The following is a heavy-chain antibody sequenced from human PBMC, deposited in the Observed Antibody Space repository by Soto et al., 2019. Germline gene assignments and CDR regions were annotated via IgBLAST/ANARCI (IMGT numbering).Heavy chain of an antibody. J-gene: IGHJ4*02. CDR3: APQVVSTETKKP. CDR2: IIHTGST. Sequence: SETLSLTCAVFGGSFSGYYWSWIRQPPGKRLEWIGEIIHTGSTNYNPSLKSRVTLSIDTSKKQFSLKLSSVTAADTAVYYCAPQVVSTETKKPWGQGNLVTVSS. CDR1: GGSFSGYY. V-gene: IGHV4-34*12. D-gene: IGHD2-2*01.